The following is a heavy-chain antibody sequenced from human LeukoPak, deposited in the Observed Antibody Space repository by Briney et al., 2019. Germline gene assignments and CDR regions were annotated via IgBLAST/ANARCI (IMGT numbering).Heavy chain of an antibody. CDR1: GFTFADYA. D-gene: IGHD1-26*01. J-gene: IGHJ4*02. CDR2: ISWNSGSI. Sequence: PGRSLRLSCAACGFTFADYAMHWVRQAPGKGLEWVSGISWNSGSIGYAESVKGRFTIYRDNAKNSLYLQMNSLRAEHTALYYCAKGVVGATSTFFDYWGQGTLVTVSS. CDR3: AKGVVGATSTFFDY. V-gene: IGHV3-9*01.